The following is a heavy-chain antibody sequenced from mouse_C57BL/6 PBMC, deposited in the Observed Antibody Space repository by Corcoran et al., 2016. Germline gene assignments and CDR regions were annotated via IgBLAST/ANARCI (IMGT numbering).Heavy chain of an antibody. CDR1: GYTFTDYN. CDR3: ARRWNVGYYYAMDD. J-gene: IGHJ4*01. V-gene: IGHV1-18*01. Sequence: EVQLQQSGPELVKPGASVKIPCKASGYTFTDYNMDWVKQSHGKSLEWIGDINPNNGGTIYNQKFKGKATLTVDKSSSTAYMELLSLTSEDTAVYYCARRWNVGYYYAMDDWGQGTSVTIPS. CDR2: INPNNGGT.